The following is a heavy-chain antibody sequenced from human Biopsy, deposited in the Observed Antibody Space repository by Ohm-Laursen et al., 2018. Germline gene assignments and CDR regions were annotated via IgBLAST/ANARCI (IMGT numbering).Heavy chain of an antibody. CDR3: ARDGAGSYHDY. CDR1: GFTFSDYY. J-gene: IGHJ4*02. V-gene: IGHV3-11*01. Sequence: SLRLFCAASGFTFSDYYMGWIRQAPGKGLEWLSYISGSGTTIFYADSVKGRFTVSRDNAKNSLYLQMNSLTVEDTAVYYCARDGAGSYHDYWGQGALVTVSS. CDR2: ISGSGTTI. D-gene: IGHD3-10*01.